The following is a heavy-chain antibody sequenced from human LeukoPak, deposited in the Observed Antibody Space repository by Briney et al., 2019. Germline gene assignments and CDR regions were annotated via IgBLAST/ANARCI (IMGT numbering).Heavy chain of an antibody. CDR3: ARETRVRWTDY. V-gene: IGHV3-48*03. J-gene: IGHJ4*02. Sequence: GGSLRLSCAASGFTFSTYEMNWVRQAPGKGLEWVSYISSSGTTIYYADSVKGRFTISRDNAKNSLYLQMNSLRAEDTAVYYCARETRVRWTDYWGQGILVTVSS. D-gene: IGHD5-24*01. CDR2: ISSSGTTI. CDR1: GFTFSTYE.